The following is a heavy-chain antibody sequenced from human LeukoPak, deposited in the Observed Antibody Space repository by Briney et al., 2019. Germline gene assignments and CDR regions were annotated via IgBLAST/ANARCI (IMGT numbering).Heavy chain of an antibody. D-gene: IGHD2-8*02. CDR2: ISWNSGSI. V-gene: IGHV3-9*01. CDR1: GFTFDDYA. CDR3: AKGTGNYYYYDMDV. Sequence: PGGSLRLSCAASGFTFDDYAMHWVRQAPGKGLEWVSGISWNSGSIGYAASVKDRFTISRDNAKNSLYLQMNSLRAEDTALYYCAKGTGNYYYYDMDVWGQGTTVTVSS. J-gene: IGHJ6*02.